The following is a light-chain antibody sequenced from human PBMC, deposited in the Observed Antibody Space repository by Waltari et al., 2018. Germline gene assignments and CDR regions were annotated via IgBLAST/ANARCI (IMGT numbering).Light chain of an antibody. J-gene: IGLJ2*01. CDR1: SSDVGGYNY. V-gene: IGLV2-14*01. CDR2: DVS. Sequence: QSALTQPASVSGSPGQSITISCTGTSSDVGGYNYVSWYQQHPGKAPKLMIYDVSKRPSGVSNRFSGSKSSNTASLTISGLQAEDEADYYCSSYTTSSTLVVFGGGTKLTVL. CDR3: SSYTTSSTLVV.